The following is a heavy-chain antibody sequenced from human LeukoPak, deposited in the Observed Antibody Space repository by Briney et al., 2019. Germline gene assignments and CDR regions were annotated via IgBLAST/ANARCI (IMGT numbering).Heavy chain of an antibody. V-gene: IGHV3-21*01. D-gene: IGHD3-22*01. J-gene: IGHJ3*02. Sequence: GGSLRLSCAASGFTFSSYSMNWVRQAPGKGLEWVSSLSSSSSYIYYSDSVKGRFTISRDNAKNSLYLQMNSLRAEDTAVYYCARDYDSSGYTGAFDIWGQGTMVTVSS. CDR2: LSSSSSYI. CDR3: ARDYDSSGYTGAFDI. CDR1: GFTFSSYS.